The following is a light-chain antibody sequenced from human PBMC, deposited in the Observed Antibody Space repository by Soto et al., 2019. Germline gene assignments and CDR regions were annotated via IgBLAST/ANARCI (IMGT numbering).Light chain of an antibody. CDR2: GNS. Sequence: QAVVTQPPSVSGAPGQSVTISCTGSSSNIGAGFDVHWYQQLPGTAPKLLIYGNSNRPSGVPDRFSGSKSGTSASLAITGLQAEDEADYYCQSYDSSLSAPVVFGGGTKLTVL. V-gene: IGLV1-40*01. CDR3: QSYDSSLSAPVV. CDR1: SSNIGAGFD. J-gene: IGLJ2*01.